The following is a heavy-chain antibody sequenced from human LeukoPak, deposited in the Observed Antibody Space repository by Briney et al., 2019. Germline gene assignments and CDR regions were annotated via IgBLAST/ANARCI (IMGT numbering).Heavy chain of an antibody. CDR1: GFTFSSYW. CDR3: ARHPGYSGYDEPNNWFDP. D-gene: IGHD5-12*01. J-gene: IGHJ5*02. Sequence: GGSLRLSCAASGFTFSSYWMSWVRQAPGKGLEWVANIKQDGSEKYYVDSVKGRFTISRDNAKNSLYLQMNSLRAEDTAVYYCARHPGYSGYDEPNNWFDPWGQGTLVTVSS. V-gene: IGHV3-7*01. CDR2: IKQDGSEK.